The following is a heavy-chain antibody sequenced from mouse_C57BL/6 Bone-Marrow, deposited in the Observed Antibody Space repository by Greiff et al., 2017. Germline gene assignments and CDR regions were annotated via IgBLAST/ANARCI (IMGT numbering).Heavy chain of an antibody. CDR1: GFTFSAYY. V-gene: IGHV5-12*01. Sequence: EVKVVESGGGLVQPGGSLKLSCAASGFTFSAYYMYWVRQTPEQRLEWVAYISNGGGSTYYPDTVKGRFTIFRGNAKNTLYLQMSRLKSEDTAMYYCARHQGNYCGICFYYAMDYWGQGTSVTVSA. CDR2: ISNGGGST. J-gene: IGHJ4*01. CDR3: ARHQGNYCGICFYYAMDY. D-gene: IGHD2-1*01.